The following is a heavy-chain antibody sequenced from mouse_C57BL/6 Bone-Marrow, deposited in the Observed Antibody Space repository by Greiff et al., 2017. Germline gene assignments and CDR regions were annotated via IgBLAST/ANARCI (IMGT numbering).Heavy chain of an antibody. CDR2: IYPGSGST. D-gene: IGHD2-5*01. V-gene: IGHV1-55*01. Sequence: QVQLQQPGAELVKPGASVKMSCKASGYTFTSYWITWVKQRPGQGLEWIGDIYPGSGSTNYNEKFKSKATLTVDTSSSTAYMQLSSLTSEDSAVYYCARRPYYSNHYYAMDYWGQGTSVTVSS. CDR1: GYTFTSYW. CDR3: ARRPYYSNHYYAMDY. J-gene: IGHJ4*01.